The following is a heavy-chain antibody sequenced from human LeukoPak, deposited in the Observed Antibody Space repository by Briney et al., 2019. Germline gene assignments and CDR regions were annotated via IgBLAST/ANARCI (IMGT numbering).Heavy chain of an antibody. CDR3: AREPLVVSLDY. V-gene: IGHV3-9*01. CDR2: ISWNSGSI. D-gene: IGHD2-15*01. CDR1: GFTFDDYA. Sequence: SGGSLRLSCAASGFTFDDYAMHWVRQAPGKGLEWVSGISWNSGSIGYADSVKGRFTISRDNAKNSLYLQMNSLRAEDTALYYCAREPLVVSLDYWGQGTLVTVSS. J-gene: IGHJ4*02.